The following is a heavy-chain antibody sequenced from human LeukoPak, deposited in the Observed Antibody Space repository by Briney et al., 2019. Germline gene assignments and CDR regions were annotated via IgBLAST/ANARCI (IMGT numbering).Heavy chain of an antibody. V-gene: IGHV3-30*02. CDR1: GFTFSSYG. Sequence: GGSLRLSCAASGFTFSSYGMHWVRQAPGKGLEWVAFIRHDGSNKYYADSVKGRFTISRDNSKNTLYLQMNSLRAEDTAVYYCAKDGGSSHPSTFDYWGQGALVTVSS. CDR3: AKDGGSSHPSTFDY. D-gene: IGHD6-13*01. J-gene: IGHJ4*02. CDR2: IRHDGSNK.